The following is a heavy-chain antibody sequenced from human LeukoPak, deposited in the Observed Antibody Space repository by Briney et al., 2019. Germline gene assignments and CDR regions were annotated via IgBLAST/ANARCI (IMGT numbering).Heavy chain of an antibody. V-gene: IGHV3-33*08. CDR2: VWYDGSDK. J-gene: IGHJ4*02. Sequence: GRSLRLSCAASGFTFSSYGMHWVRQAPGKGLGWVALVWYDGSDKYYADSVKGRFIISRDNSKNTLYLQMNTLRAEDTAVYYCARGSAALYYFDFWGQGTLVTVSS. D-gene: IGHD2-2*01. CDR3: ARGSAALYYFDF. CDR1: GFTFSSYG.